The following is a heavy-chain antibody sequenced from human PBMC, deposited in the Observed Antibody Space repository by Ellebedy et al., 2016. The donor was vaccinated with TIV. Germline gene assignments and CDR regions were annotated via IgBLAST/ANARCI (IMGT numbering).Heavy chain of an antibody. J-gene: IGHJ6*02. Sequence: GESLKISCAASAFTFSNYYMHWVRQAPGKGLEWVAFISYDGTHTHYADSVKGRFTISRDNSKNTLYLQMNSLRAEDTAVYYCARDPSGGGTVTRWFYDGMDVWGQGTTVTVSS. CDR2: ISYDGTHT. V-gene: IGHV3-30*03. CDR3: ARDPSGGGTVTRWFYDGMDV. CDR1: AFTFSNYY. D-gene: IGHD4-17*01.